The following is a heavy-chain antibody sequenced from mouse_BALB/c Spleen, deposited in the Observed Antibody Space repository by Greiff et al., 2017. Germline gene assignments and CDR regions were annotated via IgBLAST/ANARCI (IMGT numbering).Heavy chain of an antibody. V-gene: IGHV3-2*02. CDR1: GYSITSDYA. Sequence: EVQRVESGPGLVKPSQSLSLTCTVTGYSITSDYAWNWIRQFPGNKLEWMGYISYSGSTSYNPSLKSRISITRDTSKNQFFLQLNSVTTEDTATYYCARNDGNPWFAYWGQGTLVTVSA. J-gene: IGHJ3*01. CDR2: ISYSGST. D-gene: IGHD2-1*01. CDR3: ARNDGNPWFAY.